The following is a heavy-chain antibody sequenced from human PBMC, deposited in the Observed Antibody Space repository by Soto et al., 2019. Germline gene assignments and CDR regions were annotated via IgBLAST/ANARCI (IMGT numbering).Heavy chain of an antibody. CDR1: GFYFNNYG. V-gene: IGHV3-21*01. D-gene: IGHD2-2*01. CDR2: VSKSDYT. J-gene: IGHJ4*02. Sequence: KTGGSLRLSCGVSGFYFNNYGINWVRQPPGKGLEWVSSVSKSDYTYYSDSVRGRFTISRDNAKNSVSLQMNSLRAEDTAVYYCAREDSIIIPAVSDFWGQGTLVTVSS. CDR3: AREDSIIIPAVSDF.